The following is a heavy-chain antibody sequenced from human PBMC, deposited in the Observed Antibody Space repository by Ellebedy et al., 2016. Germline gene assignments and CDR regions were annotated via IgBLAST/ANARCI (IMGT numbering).Heavy chain of an antibody. J-gene: IGHJ4*02. CDR1: GYPFSTYG. D-gene: IGHD2-15*01. V-gene: IGHV1-18*04. CDR2: ISTYNGNT. CDR3: ARDVDFVVVGLHYFDY. Sequence: ASVKVSCKASGYPFSTYGISWVRQAPGQGLEWMGWISTYNGNTNYAQNVQGRVTMTTDTSTDTAYMELTSLRSEDTAVYYCARDVDFVVVGLHYFDYWGQGTLVTVSS.